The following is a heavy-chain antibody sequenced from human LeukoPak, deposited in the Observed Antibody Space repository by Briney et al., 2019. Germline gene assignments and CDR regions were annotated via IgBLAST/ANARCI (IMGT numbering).Heavy chain of an antibody. V-gene: IGHV3-20*04. CDR3: ARGYGSGSGDY. D-gene: IGHD3-10*01. J-gene: IGHJ4*02. CDR2: INWNGGST. Sequence: GGSLRLSCAASGFTFSTYGMSWVRQAPGKGLEWVSGINWNGGSTGYADSVKGRFTISRDNAKNSLYLQMNSLRAEDTALYYCARGYGSGSGDYWGQGTLVTVSS. CDR1: GFTFSTYG.